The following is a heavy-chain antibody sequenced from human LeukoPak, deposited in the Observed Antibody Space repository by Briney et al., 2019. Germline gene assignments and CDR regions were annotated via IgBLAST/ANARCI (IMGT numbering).Heavy chain of an antibody. CDR3: AKDVVTGTGFFFIMDV. D-gene: IGHD6-25*01. CDR1: GFTFDDYA. CDR2: ISWNSGSI. J-gene: IGHJ6*03. Sequence: GRSLRLSCAASGFTFDDYAMHWVRQAPGKGLGWVSGISWNSGSIGYADSVKGRFTISRDNAKNSLYLQMNSLRAEDTALYYCAKDVVTGTGFFFIMDVWGKGTTVTVSS. V-gene: IGHV3-9*01.